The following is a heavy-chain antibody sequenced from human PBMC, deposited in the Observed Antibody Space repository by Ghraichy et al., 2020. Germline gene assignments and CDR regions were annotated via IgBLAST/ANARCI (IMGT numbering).Heavy chain of an antibody. CDR3: ARLTMVRGDHQYYYYGMDV. CDR2: IYYSGST. J-gene: IGHJ6*02. CDR1: GGSISSGGYY. D-gene: IGHD3-10*01. V-gene: IGHV4-31*03. Sequence: SETLSLTCTVSGGSISSGGYYWSWIRQHPGKGLEWIGYIYYSGSTYYNPSLKSRVTISVDTSKNQFSLKLSSVTAADTAVYYCARLTMVRGDHQYYYYGMDVWGQGTTVTVSS.